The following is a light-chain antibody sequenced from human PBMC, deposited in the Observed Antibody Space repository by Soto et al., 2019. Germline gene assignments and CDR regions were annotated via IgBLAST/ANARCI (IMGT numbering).Light chain of an antibody. CDR1: QSITTY. CDR3: QQSSTVSLT. J-gene: IGKJ4*01. Sequence: DIQMTQSPSSLSASVGDRVTITCRASQSITTYLHWYQQKPGKAPKLLIYGASNLQTGVPSRFSGSGFGTDFTLTITTLQPEDFATYYCQQSSTVSLTFVGGTKVEI. CDR2: GAS. V-gene: IGKV1-39*01.